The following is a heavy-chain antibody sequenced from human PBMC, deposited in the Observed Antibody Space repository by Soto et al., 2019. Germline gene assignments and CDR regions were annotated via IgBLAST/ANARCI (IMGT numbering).Heavy chain of an antibody. Sequence: TEKLSHTSAVSGGFIRDYFWTWVGGAPGKGLEWIGYIYHSRRTNYNPSLKSRVPISVDTTKNHFSLQLRSVTAADTAVYYCARVGGDDFGDSGGFDYWGQGTLVTGS. V-gene: IGHV4-59*01. CDR1: GGFIRDYF. J-gene: IGHJ4*02. CDR2: IYHSRRT. CDR3: ARVGGDDFGDSGGFDY. D-gene: IGHD4-17*01.